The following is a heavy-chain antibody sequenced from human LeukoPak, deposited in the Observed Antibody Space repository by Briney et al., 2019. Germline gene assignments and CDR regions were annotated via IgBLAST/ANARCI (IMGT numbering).Heavy chain of an antibody. CDR1: GYTFTGYY. V-gene: IGHV1-2*02. J-gene: IGHJ4*02. CDR3: ARGLGLPDY. CDR2: INPNSGGT. Sequence: ASVKVSCKASGYTFTGYYIHWVRQAPGQGLEWMGWINPNSGGTNYAQKFQGRVTITRNTSISTAYMELSSLRSEDTAVYYCARGLGLPDYWGQGTLVTVSS. D-gene: IGHD3/OR15-3a*01.